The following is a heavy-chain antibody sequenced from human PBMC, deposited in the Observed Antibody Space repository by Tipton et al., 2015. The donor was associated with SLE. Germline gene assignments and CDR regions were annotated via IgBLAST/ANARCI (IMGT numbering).Heavy chain of an antibody. J-gene: IGHJ6*02. V-gene: IGHV4-39*07. CDR3: ARLGYCTGGVCYSHYYYGMDV. CDR2: IYYSGST. CDR1: GGSISSSYY. Sequence: TLSLTCIVSGGSISSSYYWGWIRQPPGRGLEWIGNIYYSGSTYYNPSLKSRVTMSIDTSENQFSLRLTSVTAADTAVYYCARLGYCTGGVCYSHYYYGMDVWGQGTTVTVSS. D-gene: IGHD2-8*02.